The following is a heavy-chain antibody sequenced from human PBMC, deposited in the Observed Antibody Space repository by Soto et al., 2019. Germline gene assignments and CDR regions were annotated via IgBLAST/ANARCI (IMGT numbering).Heavy chain of an antibody. D-gene: IGHD3-10*01. J-gene: IGHJ6*02. CDR3: AKTQFTIRQQIYYYYSLDV. CDR2: IVPLFDTA. Sequence: QVQLVQSGAEVKKPGSSVRVSCKASGGTFSSTHAINWVRQAPGQGLEWMGGIVPLFDTANYAQKFQGRVTITADKSTSTAYMELSGLTSEDTAVYFCAKTQFTIRQQIYYYYSLDVWGQGTPVTVSS. CDR1: GGTFSSTHA. V-gene: IGHV1-69*06.